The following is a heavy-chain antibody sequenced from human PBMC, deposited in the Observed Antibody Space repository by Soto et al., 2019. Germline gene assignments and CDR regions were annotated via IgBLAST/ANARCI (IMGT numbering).Heavy chain of an antibody. J-gene: IGHJ5*02. Sequence: QVQLQESGPGLVKPSETLSLTCTVSGGSISSYYWSWIRQPPGKGLEWIGYIYYSGSTNYNPSLKGRVTISVDTSKNQFSLKLSSVTAADTAVYYCARLGRRWSGQNNWFDPWGQGTLVTVSS. D-gene: IGHD3-3*01. CDR3: ARLGRRWSGQNNWFDP. CDR1: GGSISSYY. CDR2: IYYSGST. V-gene: IGHV4-59*08.